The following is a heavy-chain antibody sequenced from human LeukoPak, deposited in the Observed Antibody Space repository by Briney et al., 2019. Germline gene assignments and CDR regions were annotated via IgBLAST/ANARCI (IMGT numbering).Heavy chain of an antibody. CDR3: ARDEAALWFGELYPRGFDY. J-gene: IGHJ4*02. Sequence: PGGSLRLSCAASGFTFSSYSMNWVRQAPGKGLEWVSYISSSSSTIYYADSVKGRFTISRDNAKNSLYLQMNSLRAEDTAVYYCARDEAALWFGELYPRGFDYWGQGTLVTVSS. V-gene: IGHV3-48*01. D-gene: IGHD3-10*01. CDR1: GFTFSSYS. CDR2: ISSSSSTI.